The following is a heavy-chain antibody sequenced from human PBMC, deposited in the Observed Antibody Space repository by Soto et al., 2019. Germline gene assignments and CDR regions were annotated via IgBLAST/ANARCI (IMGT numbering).Heavy chain of an antibody. V-gene: IGHV1-18*01. Sequence: ASVKVSCKTSGYTFTTFGISWVRQAPGQGLVWMGWISTSRGNTDYAQKFQGRVTMTTDTSTSTAYMELRSLRSDDTAVYYCATRSPAFDYWGQGTLVTVSS. CDR3: ATRSPAFDY. J-gene: IGHJ4*02. CDR1: GYTFTTFG. CDR2: ISTSRGNT.